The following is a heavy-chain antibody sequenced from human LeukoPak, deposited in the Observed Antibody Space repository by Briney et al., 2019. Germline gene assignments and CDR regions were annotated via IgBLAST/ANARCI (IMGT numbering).Heavy chain of an antibody. D-gene: IGHD3-3*01. Sequence: ASVKVSCKASGYTFTSYYMHWVRQAPGQGLEWMGIINPSGGSTSYAQKFQGRVTMTRDTSTSTVYMELSSLRSEDTAVYYCARAGTIFGVVTRTVAFDIWGQGTMVTVSS. V-gene: IGHV1-46*01. CDR3: ARAGTIFGVVTRTVAFDI. CDR1: GYTFTSYY. J-gene: IGHJ3*02. CDR2: INPSGGST.